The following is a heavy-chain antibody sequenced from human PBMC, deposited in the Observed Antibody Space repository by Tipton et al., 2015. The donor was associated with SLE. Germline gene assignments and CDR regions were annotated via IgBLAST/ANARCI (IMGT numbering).Heavy chain of an antibody. V-gene: IGHV3-74*01. CDR3: AKELGSSWGSNHYFDY. Sequence: GSLILSCAASGFTFSSSWMHWVRQAPGKGLVWVSRINTDGSSTYYADSVKGRFIISRDNSKNTLYLQMNSLRAEDTALYYCAKELGSSWGSNHYFDYWGQGTLVTVSA. J-gene: IGHJ4*02. D-gene: IGHD7-27*01. CDR1: GFTFSSSW. CDR2: INTDGSST.